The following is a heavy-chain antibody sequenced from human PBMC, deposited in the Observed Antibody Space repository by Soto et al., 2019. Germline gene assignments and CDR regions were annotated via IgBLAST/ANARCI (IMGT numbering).Heavy chain of an antibody. D-gene: IGHD2-21*01. J-gene: IGHJ5*02. CDR3: ARGGQVSARGGWFDP. CDR2: ISYDGSNK. Sequence: QVQLVESGGGVVQPGRSLRLSCAASGFTFSSYAMHWVRQAPGKGLEWVAVISYDGSNKYYADSVKGRFTISRDNSKNTLYLQMNSLRAEDTGVYYCARGGQVSARGGWFDPWGQGTLVTVSS. CDR1: GFTFSSYA. V-gene: IGHV3-30-3*01.